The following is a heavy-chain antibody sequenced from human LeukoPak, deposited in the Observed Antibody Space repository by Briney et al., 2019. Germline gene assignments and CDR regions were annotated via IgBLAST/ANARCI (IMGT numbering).Heavy chain of an antibody. D-gene: IGHD3-22*01. CDR3: ARDSSGYQ. CDR2: IKEDGSEK. V-gene: IGHV3-7*01. Sequence: GGSLRLSCAVSGITLSNYGMSWVRQAPGKGLEWVANIKEDGSEKYYGDSVEGRFTISRDNAKNSLYLEMNSLRVEDTAVYYCARDSSGYQWGQGTLVTVSS. J-gene: IGHJ4*02. CDR1: GITLSNYG.